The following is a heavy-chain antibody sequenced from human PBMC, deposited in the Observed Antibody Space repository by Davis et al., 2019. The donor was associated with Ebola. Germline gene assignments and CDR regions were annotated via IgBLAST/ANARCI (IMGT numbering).Heavy chain of an antibody. V-gene: IGHV3-53*05. D-gene: IGHD3-3*01. CDR3: TRGSVRFLEWLSQNAFDI. Sequence: SLKTPCAPPRFTVSSNYMSWVRQAPGKGLDLVSVLYIGCSTYYADSVKGRFTISRENSKNTVDLQMNSLRTEDTAVYYCTRGSVRFLEWLSQNAFDIWGQGTMVTVSS. CDR1: RFTVSSNY. CDR2: LYIGCST. J-gene: IGHJ3*02.